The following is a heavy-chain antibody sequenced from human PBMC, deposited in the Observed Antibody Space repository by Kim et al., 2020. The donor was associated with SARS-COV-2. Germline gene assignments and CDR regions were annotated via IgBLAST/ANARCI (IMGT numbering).Heavy chain of an antibody. D-gene: IGHD3-22*01. V-gene: IGHV3-23*01. Sequence: GGSLRLSCAASGFTFSSYAMSWVRQAPGKGLEWVSAISGSGGSTYYADSVKGRFTISRDNSKNTLYLQMNSLRAEDTAVYYCAKDPVYYYDSSGYGHDAFDIWGQGTMVTVSS. CDR2: ISGSGGST. CDR1: GFTFSSYA. J-gene: IGHJ3*02. CDR3: AKDPVYYYDSSGYGHDAFDI.